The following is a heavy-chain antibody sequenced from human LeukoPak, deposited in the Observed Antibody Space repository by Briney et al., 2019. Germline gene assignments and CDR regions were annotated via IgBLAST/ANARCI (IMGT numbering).Heavy chain of an antibody. CDR1: GGSISSDS. J-gene: IGHJ4*02. V-gene: IGHV4-4*07. CDR3: ARVRATGAFDY. D-gene: IGHD5-12*01. CDR2: IFTSGSI. Sequence: SETLSLTCTVSGGSISSDSWSWIRQSAGKELEWIGHIFTSGSINYNPSLRSRVTMSVDTSKNQFSLQLSSVTAADTAVYYCARVRATGAFDYWGQGTLVTVSS.